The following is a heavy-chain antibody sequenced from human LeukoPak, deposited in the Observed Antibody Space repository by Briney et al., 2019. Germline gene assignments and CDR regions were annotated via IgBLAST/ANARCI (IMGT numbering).Heavy chain of an antibody. CDR2: IYTSGST. CDR3: ARVRSGGSYTGGFDY. V-gene: IGHV4-61*02. Sequence: SETLSLTCTVSGGSVSSGTYYWTWIRQPAGKGLEWIGRIYTSGSTNFNPSLKSRVSISLDTSQNQFSLKLSSVTAADTAVYYCARVRSGGSYTGGFDYWGQETLVTVSS. D-gene: IGHD1-26*01. J-gene: IGHJ4*02. CDR1: GGSVSSGTYY.